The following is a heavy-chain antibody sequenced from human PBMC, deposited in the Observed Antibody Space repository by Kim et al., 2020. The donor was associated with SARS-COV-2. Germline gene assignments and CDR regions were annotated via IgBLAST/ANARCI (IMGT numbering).Heavy chain of an antibody. J-gene: IGHJ5*02. CDR3: TSYDLWFGDLEGFDP. CDR2: IRSKAYGGTT. Sequence: GGSLRLSCTASGFTFGDYAMSWFRQAPGKGLEWVGFIRSKAYGGTTEYAASVKGRFTVSRDDSKSIAYLQMSSLKTEDTAVYYCTSYDLWFGDLEGFDPWGQGTLVTVSS. CDR1: GFTFGDYA. V-gene: IGHV3-49*03. D-gene: IGHD3-10*01.